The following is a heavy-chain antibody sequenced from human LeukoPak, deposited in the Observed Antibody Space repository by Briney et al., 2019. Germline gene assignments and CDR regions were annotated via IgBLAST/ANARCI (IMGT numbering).Heavy chain of an antibody. Sequence: ASVKVSCKASGYTFTSYGISWVRQAPGQGLEWMGWISAYNGNTNYAQKLQGRVTMTTDTSTSTAYMELRRLRYEDRAVYYCAGNYYGSSGHSNRFDYWGQGTLVTVSS. D-gene: IGHD3-22*01. CDR3: AGNYYGSSGHSNRFDY. V-gene: IGHV1-18*01. CDR2: ISAYNGNT. J-gene: IGHJ4*02. CDR1: GYTFTSYG.